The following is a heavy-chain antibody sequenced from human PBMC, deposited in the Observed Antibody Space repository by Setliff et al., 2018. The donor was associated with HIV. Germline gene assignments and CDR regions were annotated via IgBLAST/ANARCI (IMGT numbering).Heavy chain of an antibody. CDR1: GFTFNAYA. J-gene: IGHJ5*02. Sequence: PGGSLRLSCAASGFTFNAYAMNWVRQAPGKGLEWVSGIRGSGSSTYYADSVKGRFTIPRGNSKNTLYLEMNSLRVEDTAVYHCARSSSWYVEWFDPWGQGTLVTVSS. D-gene: IGHD6-13*01. CDR3: ARSSSWYVEWFDP. CDR2: IRGSGSST. V-gene: IGHV3-23*01.